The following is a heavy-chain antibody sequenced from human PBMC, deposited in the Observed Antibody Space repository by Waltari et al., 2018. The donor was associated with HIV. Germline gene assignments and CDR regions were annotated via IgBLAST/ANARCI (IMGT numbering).Heavy chain of an antibody. J-gene: IGHJ6*02. Sequence: QVQLQESGPGLVKPSETLSLSCTASGGSISTYYWSWIRQPAGKGLEWIGRINTSGSTNYNPSLKSRVTMSVDTSKNQFSLKLSSVTAADTAVYYCAREDRWAHGMDVWGQGTTVTVSS. CDR3: AREDRWAHGMDV. V-gene: IGHV4-4*07. CDR1: GGSISTYY. CDR2: INTSGST. D-gene: IGHD1-26*01.